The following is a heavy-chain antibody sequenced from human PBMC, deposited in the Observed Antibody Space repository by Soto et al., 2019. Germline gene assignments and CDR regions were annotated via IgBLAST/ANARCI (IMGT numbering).Heavy chain of an antibody. CDR1: GFTFSGSA. D-gene: IGHD5-18*01. J-gene: IGHJ4*02. Sequence: EVQLVESGGGLVQPGGSLKLSCAASGFTFSGSAIHWVRQASGKGLEWVGRIRSKPNNYATAYAASVKGRFTISRDNSKNTLYLQMNSLRAEDTAVYYCAREGSYGYPSYFDYWGQGTLVTVSS. CDR3: AREGSYGYPSYFDY. V-gene: IGHV3-73*02. CDR2: IRSKPNNYAT.